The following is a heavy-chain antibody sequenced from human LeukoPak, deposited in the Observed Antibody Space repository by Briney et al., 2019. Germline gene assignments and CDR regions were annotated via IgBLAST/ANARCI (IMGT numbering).Heavy chain of an antibody. CDR2: ISAYNGNT. CDR3: ARDKKLPAARRNWFDP. V-gene: IGHV1-18*01. D-gene: IGHD6-6*01. J-gene: IGHJ5*02. Sequence: ASVKVSCKASGYTFTSYGISWVRQAPGQGLEWMGWISAYNGNTNYAQKLQGRVTMTTDTSTSTAYMELRSLRSDDTAVYYCARDKKLPAARRNWFDPWGQGTLVTASS. CDR1: GYTFTSYG.